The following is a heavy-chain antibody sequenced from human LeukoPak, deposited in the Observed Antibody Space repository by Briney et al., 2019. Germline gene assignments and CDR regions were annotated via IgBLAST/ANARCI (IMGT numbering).Heavy chain of an antibody. CDR3: ALYCSGGSCYSMGGAFDI. Sequence: GGSLRLSCAASGFTFSNYAMSWVRQAPGKGLEWVSAIRGNGDGTYYVDSVKGRFTISRDNSKNTLYLQMNSLRAEDTAVYYCALYCSGGSCYSMGGAFDIWGQGTLVTVSS. V-gene: IGHV3-23*01. CDR2: IRGNGDGT. CDR1: GFTFSNYA. D-gene: IGHD2-15*01. J-gene: IGHJ3*02.